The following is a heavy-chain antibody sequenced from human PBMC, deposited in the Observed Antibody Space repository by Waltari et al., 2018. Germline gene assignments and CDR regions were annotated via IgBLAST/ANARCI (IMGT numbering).Heavy chain of an antibody. D-gene: IGHD3-16*02. Sequence: QVQLQQWGAGLLKPSETLSLTCAVYGGSFSGYYWSWIRQPPGKGLEGIGEINHSGSTNYNPSLKSRVTISVDTSKNQFSLKLSSVTAADTAVYYCARARPQYDYVWGSYRYGTYDAFDIWGQGTMVTVSS. J-gene: IGHJ3*02. V-gene: IGHV4-34*01. CDR2: INHSGST. CDR3: ARARPQYDYVWGSYRYGTYDAFDI. CDR1: GGSFSGYY.